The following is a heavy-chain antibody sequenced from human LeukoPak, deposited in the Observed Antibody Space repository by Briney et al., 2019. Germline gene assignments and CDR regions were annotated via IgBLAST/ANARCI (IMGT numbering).Heavy chain of an antibody. Sequence: GGSLRLSCAASGFTFSSYSMNWVRQAPGKGLEWVSSISSSSSYIYYADSVKGRFTISRDNAKNSLYLQMNSLRAEDTAVYYCAREEDNSDEYLREDYWGQGTLVTVSS. CDR2: ISSSSSYI. J-gene: IGHJ4*02. V-gene: IGHV3-21*01. CDR3: AREEDNSDEYLREDY. CDR1: GFTFSSYS. D-gene: IGHD4-17*01.